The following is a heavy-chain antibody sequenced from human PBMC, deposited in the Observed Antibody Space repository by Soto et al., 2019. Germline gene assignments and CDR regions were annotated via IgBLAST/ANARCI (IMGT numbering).Heavy chain of an antibody. CDR1: GFTFASSA. CDR2: TVVGSGNT. D-gene: IGHD3-3*01. V-gene: IGHV1-58*01. Sequence: SVKVSCKASGFTFASSAVQWVRQARGQRLEWIGWTVVGSGNTDYAQKFQERVTITRDMFTSTAYVELSSLRSEDTAVYYCAADYNFWSGYSNYYYGMDVWGQGTTVTVS. CDR3: AADYNFWSGYSNYYYGMDV. J-gene: IGHJ6*02.